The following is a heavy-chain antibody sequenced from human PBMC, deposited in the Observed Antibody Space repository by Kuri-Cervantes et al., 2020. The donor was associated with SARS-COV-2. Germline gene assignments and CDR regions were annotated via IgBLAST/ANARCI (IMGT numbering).Heavy chain of an antibody. D-gene: IGHD4-23*01. CDR2: IYSGGST. J-gene: IGHJ6*02. CDR3: ARQVTPYSYYYGMDV. V-gene: IGHV3-53*01. Sequence: GESLKISCAASGFTVSSNYMSWVRQAPGKGLEWVSVIYSGGSTYYADSVKGRFTISRDNSKNTLYLQMNSLRAEDTAVYYCARQVTPYSYYYGMDVWAKGPRSPSP. CDR1: GFTVSSNY.